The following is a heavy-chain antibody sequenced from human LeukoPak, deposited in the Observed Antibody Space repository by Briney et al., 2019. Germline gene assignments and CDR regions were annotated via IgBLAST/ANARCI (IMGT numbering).Heavy chain of an antibody. Sequence: LRLSCAASGFTFSSYAMRWGRQHPGKGLEWIGYIYYSGSTYYNPSLKSRVTISVDTSKNQFPLKLSSVTAADTAVYYCARHVDTGTSGFDYWGQGTLVTVSS. D-gene: IGHD5-18*01. V-gene: IGHV4-31*02. CDR1: GFTFSSYA. J-gene: IGHJ4*02. CDR2: IYYSGST. CDR3: ARHVDTGTSGFDY.